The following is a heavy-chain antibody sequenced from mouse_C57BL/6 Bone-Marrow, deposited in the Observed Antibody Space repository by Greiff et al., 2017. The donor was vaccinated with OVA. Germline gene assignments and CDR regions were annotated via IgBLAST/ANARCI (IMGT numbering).Heavy chain of an antibody. CDR3: ASDYYGSSYDYFDY. CDR2: ISSGSSTI. J-gene: IGHJ2*01. CDR1: GFTFSDYG. V-gene: IGHV5-17*01. Sequence: EVKVVESGGGLVKPGGSLKLSCAASGFTFSDYGMHWVRQAPEKGLEWVAYISSGSSTIYYADTVKGRFTISRDNAKNTLFLQMTSLRSEDTAMYYCASDYYGSSYDYFDYWGQGTTLTVSS. D-gene: IGHD1-1*01.